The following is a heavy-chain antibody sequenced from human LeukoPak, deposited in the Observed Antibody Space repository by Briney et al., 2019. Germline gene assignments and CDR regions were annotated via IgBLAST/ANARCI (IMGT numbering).Heavy chain of an antibody. J-gene: IGHJ4*02. CDR1: GYTXIDYY. Sequence: GASVKVSCKASGYTXIDYYMHGVRQAPGQGLEWMGWINPKSGGTNYAQKFQGRVTMTWDTCINTAYMELSRLRSDDTAVYYCARGRTLVRGIIIRGDYWGQGTLVTVSS. D-gene: IGHD3-10*01. V-gene: IGHV1-2*02. CDR3: ARGRTLVRGIIIRGDY. CDR2: INPKSGGT.